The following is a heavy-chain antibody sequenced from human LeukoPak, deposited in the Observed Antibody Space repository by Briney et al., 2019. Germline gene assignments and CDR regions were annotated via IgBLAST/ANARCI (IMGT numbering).Heavy chain of an antibody. D-gene: IGHD3-22*01. Sequence: GEALKISCKGSGYSFTNYGIAWVRQMPGKGLEWMGIISPGDSDTRYSPSFQGQVTISADRSISTAYLQWSRLKASDTAMYYCARLAYYDSSGYYPPYYFDYWGQGTLVTVSS. V-gene: IGHV5-51*01. CDR2: ISPGDSDT. CDR1: GYSFTNYG. J-gene: IGHJ4*02. CDR3: ARLAYYDSSGYYPPYYFDY.